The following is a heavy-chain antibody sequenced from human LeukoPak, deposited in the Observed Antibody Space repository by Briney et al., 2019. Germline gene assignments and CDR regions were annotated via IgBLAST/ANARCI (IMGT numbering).Heavy chain of an antibody. CDR1: GFTVSSTY. D-gene: IGHD6-19*01. V-gene: IGHV3-53*01. CDR2: IFSGGTT. Sequence: PGGSLRLSCAASGFTVSSTYMSWVRQAPGKGLEWVSVIFSGGTTYHADSVKGRITISRDDSKNTLYLQMNSLRVEDTAVYYCARAGYSSGRRSIDYWGQGTLVTVSS. J-gene: IGHJ4*02. CDR3: ARAGYSSGRRSIDY.